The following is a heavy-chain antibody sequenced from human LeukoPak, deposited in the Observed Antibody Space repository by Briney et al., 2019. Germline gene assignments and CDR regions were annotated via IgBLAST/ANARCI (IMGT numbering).Heavy chain of an antibody. CDR1: DYSISSGYGYY. Sequence: SETLSLTCTVSDYSISSGYGYYWGWIRQPPGKGLEWIGNIYHSGITYYNHFNSSLKSRVTISVDTSKNQFSLKLSSATAADTAVYYCARRYRRTPELTEWGQGTLVTVSS. CDR2: IYHSGIT. J-gene: IGHJ4*02. CDR3: ARRYRRTPELTE. D-gene: IGHD1-1*01. V-gene: IGHV4-38-2*02.